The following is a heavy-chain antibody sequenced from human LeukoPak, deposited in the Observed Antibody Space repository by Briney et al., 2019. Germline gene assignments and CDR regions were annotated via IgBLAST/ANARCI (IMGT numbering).Heavy chain of an antibody. CDR2: IGTAGDT. V-gene: IGHV3-13*01. J-gene: IGHJ6*02. CDR3: ARAPGGGGYGMDV. D-gene: IGHD2-15*01. CDR1: GFTFSSYD. Sequence: GGSLRLSCAASGFTFSSYDMHWVRQATGKGLEWVSAIGTAGDTYYPGSVKGRFTISRGNAKNSLYLQMNSLRAGDTAVYYCARAPGGGGYGMDVWGQGTTVTVSS.